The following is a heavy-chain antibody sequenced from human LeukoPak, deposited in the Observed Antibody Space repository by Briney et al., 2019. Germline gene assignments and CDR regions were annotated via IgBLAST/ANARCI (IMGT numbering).Heavy chain of an antibody. D-gene: IGHD2-21*01. CDR3: ARGRGVVDY. CDR1: GGSFSGYY. J-gene: IGHJ4*02. CDR2: INHSGST. V-gene: IGHV4-34*01. Sequence: SETLSLTCAVYGGSFSGYYWSWIRQPPGKGPEWIGEINHSGSTDYNPSLKSRVTISVDTSKNQFSLKLSSVTAADTAVYYCARGRGVVDYWGQGTLVTVSS.